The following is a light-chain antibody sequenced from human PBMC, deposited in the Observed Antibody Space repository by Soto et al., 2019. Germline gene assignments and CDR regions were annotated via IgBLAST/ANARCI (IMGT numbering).Light chain of an antibody. CDR2: EVS. CDR1: SGDVGTYNY. V-gene: IGLV2-14*01. CDR3: ATWDGSLPGEV. Sequence: QSALTQPASVSGSPGQSITISCTGTSGDVGTYNYVSWYQQHPGKAPKLMIYEVSNRPSGISNRFSGSKSGNTASLTISGLQAEDGADYYCATWDGSLPGEVFGGGTKLTVL. J-gene: IGLJ2*01.